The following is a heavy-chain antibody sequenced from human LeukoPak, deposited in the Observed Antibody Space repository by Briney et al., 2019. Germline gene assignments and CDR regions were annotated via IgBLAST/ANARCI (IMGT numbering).Heavy chain of an antibody. J-gene: IGHJ6*03. Sequence: SETLSLTCAVSGYSISSGYYWGWIRQRPGNGLEWIGSIYHSGSTYYNPSLKSRVTISVDTSKNQFSLKLSSVTAADTAVYYCATQYYDFWSGYPLSYYYYYMDVWGKGTTVTVSS. V-gene: IGHV4-38-2*01. CDR3: ATQYYDFWSGYPLSYYYYYMDV. CDR2: IYHSGST. D-gene: IGHD3-3*01. CDR1: GYSISSGYY.